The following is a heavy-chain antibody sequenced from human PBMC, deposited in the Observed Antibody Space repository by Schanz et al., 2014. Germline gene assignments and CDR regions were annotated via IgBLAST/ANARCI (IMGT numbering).Heavy chain of an antibody. D-gene: IGHD1-26*01. J-gene: IGHJ6*02. V-gene: IGHV3-33*06. CDR1: GFTFSAYG. Sequence: QVQLVESGGGVVQPGRSLRLSCAASGFTFSAYGMHWVRQAPGKGLEWVAVIWYDGSNKDYADSVKGRFTTSRDNSKNTMYLQMNSLRAEDTAVYYCVKDLQRELLRDDHYYGMDVWGQGTTVTVSS. CDR2: IWYDGSNK. CDR3: VKDLQRELLRDDHYYGMDV.